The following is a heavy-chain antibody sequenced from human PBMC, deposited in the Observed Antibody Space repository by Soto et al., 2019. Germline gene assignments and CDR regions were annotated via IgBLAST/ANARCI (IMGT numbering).Heavy chain of an antibody. V-gene: IGHV4-30-4*01. CDR2: IHHSGST. J-gene: IGHJ4*02. Sequence: TLSLTCTVSGGSISYGENFWNWIRQSPGKGLEWIGYIHHSGSTYYNPSLKSRLTISVDTSKNQISLKLNSVTAADTAVYYCARDTGTYPYYFGYWGQGTLVTVSS. CDR1: GGSISYGENF. CDR3: ARDTGTYPYYFGY. D-gene: IGHD1-26*01.